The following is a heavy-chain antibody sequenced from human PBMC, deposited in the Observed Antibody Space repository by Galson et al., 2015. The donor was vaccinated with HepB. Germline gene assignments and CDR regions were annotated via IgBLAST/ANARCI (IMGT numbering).Heavy chain of an antibody. V-gene: IGHV3-53*01. CDR2: INTDDTT. CDR3: ARDNRTTRSFDY. CDR1: GFTVTSNY. D-gene: IGHD2/OR15-2a*01. Sequence: SLRLSCAASGFTVTSNYMSWVRQAPGKGLEWVSLINTDDTTYYADSVKGRFTISRDISKNTLYLQLNNVRADDTAMYYCARDNRTTRSFDYWGQGTLVTVSS. J-gene: IGHJ4*02.